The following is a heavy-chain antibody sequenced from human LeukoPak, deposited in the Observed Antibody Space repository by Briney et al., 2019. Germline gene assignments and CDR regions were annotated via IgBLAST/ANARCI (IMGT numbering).Heavy chain of an antibody. CDR1: GYTFTSYG. J-gene: IGHJ4*02. Sequence: GASVKVSCKASGYTFTSYGISWVRQAPGQGLEWMGWISAYNGNKNYAQKFQGRATMTTDTSTSTAYMELRSLRSDDTAVYYCARDFLPLRSDHPTDYWGQGSLLTVSS. V-gene: IGHV1-18*01. CDR2: ISAYNGNK. CDR3: ARDFLPLRSDHPTDY. D-gene: IGHD5/OR15-5a*01.